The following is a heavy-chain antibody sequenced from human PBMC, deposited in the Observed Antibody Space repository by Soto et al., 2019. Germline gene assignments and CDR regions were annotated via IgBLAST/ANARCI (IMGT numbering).Heavy chain of an antibody. Sequence: SETLSLTCTVSGGSISSTTYYWGWIRQPPGKGLEWIGSMFYSGNTYYNPSLKSRVTISVDTSNNRFSLELSSVTATDTAVYYCASHSRPRTGALYWSDTWGQGTLVTVSS. V-gene: IGHV4-39*01. CDR1: GGSISSTTYY. CDR2: MFYSGNT. CDR3: ASHSRPRTGALYWSDT. D-gene: IGHD1-1*01. J-gene: IGHJ5*02.